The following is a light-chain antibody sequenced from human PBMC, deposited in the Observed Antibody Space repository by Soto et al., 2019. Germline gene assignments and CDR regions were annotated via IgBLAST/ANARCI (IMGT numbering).Light chain of an antibody. CDR2: GAS. CDR3: QQYRAWPLS. V-gene: IGKV3-15*01. Sequence: EIVVTQSPATLSVSPGERAIISCRASQSISNNLAWYQQKPGQAPRLLIYGASTRATTLPARFSGSGSGTDFSLTISSMQSGDFAVYYCQQYRAWPLSFGGGTKVEIK. CDR1: QSISNN. J-gene: IGKJ4*01.